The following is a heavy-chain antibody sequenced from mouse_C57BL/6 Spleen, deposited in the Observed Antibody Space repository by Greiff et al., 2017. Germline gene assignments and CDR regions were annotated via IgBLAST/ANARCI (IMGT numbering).Heavy chain of an antibody. V-gene: IGHV1-62-2*01. CDR1: GYTFTEYT. Sequence: VKVVESGAELVKPGASVKLSCKASGYTFTEYTIHWVKQRSGQGLEWIGWFYPGSGSIKYNEKFKDKATLTADKSSSTVYMELSRLTSEDSAVYFCERHEIHYGSSSFAYWGQGTLVTGAA. D-gene: IGHD1-1*01. CDR3: ERHEIHYGSSSFAY. CDR2: FYPGSGSI. J-gene: IGHJ3*01.